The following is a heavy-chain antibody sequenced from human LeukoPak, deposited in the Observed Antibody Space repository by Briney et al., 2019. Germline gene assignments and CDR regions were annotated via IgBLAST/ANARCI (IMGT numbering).Heavy chain of an antibody. CDR1: GFTFSSYW. D-gene: IGHD3-10*01. CDR3: AKDPTPTMVRGVIPYY. V-gene: IGHV3-23*01. Sequence: GGSLRLSCAASGFTFSSYWMSWVRQAPGKGLEWVSAISGSGGSTYYADSVKGRFTISRDNSKNTLYLQMNSLRAEDTAVYYCAKDPTPTMVRGVIPYYWGQGTLVTVSS. J-gene: IGHJ4*02. CDR2: ISGSGGST.